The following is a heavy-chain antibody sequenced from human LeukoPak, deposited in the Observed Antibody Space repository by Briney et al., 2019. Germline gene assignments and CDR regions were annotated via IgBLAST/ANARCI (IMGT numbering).Heavy chain of an antibody. CDR3: AKERPTVTTMYYFDY. CDR2: LGGGGDST. CDR1: GFTFSTYA. Sequence: GGSLRLSCAASGFTFSTYAMSWVRQAPGKGLEWLSALGGGGDSTYYADSVKGRFTISRDNSKNTLYLQMNSLRAEDTAVYYCAKERPTVTTMYYFDYWGQGTLVTVSS. D-gene: IGHD4-17*01. V-gene: IGHV3-23*01. J-gene: IGHJ4*02.